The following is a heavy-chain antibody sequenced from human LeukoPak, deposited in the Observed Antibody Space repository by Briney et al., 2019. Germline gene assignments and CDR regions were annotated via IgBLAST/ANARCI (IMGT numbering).Heavy chain of an antibody. CDR2: ISTNGGST. D-gene: IGHD3-9*01. CDR1: GFTFSSYW. J-gene: IGHJ4*02. CDR3: VKDLLTGYYPFDY. Sequence: GGSLRLSCAASGFTFSSYWMHWVRQAPGKGLEYVSAISTNGGSTYYADSVKSRFTISRDNSKNTLYLQMSSLRAEDTAVYYCVKDLLTGYYPFDYWGQGTLVTVSS. V-gene: IGHV3-64D*06.